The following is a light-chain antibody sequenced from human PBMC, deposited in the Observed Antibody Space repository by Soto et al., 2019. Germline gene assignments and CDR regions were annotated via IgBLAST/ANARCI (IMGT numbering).Light chain of an antibody. V-gene: IGKV3-20*01. CDR1: QSPRSSY. Sequence: EIVLTQSPGTLSLSPGERATLSCRASQSPRSSYLAWYQQKPGQAPRLLIYDASSRATGIPDRFSGSGSGTDFTLTISRLEPEDFAVYYCQQDCSSPQSFGQGTKVEI. J-gene: IGKJ1*01. CDR2: DAS. CDR3: QQDCSSPQS.